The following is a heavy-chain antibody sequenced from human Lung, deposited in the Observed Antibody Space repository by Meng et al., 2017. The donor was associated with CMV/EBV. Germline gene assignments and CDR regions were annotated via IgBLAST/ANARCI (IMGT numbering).Heavy chain of an antibody. CDR2: IYYSGST. J-gene: IGHJ4*02. D-gene: IGHD2-2*01. CDR3: ARQKGRPYCSSTSCYFDY. V-gene: IGHV4-39*01. CDR1: ISSSGYY. Sequence: ISSSGYYWCWLRQPPGKGLEWIGSIYYSGSTYYNPSLKSRVTISVDTSKNQFSLKLSSVTAADTAVYYCARQKGRPYCSSTSCYFDYWGQGTLVTVSS.